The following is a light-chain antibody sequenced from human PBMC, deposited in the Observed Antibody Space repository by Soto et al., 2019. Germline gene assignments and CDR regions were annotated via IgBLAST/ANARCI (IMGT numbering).Light chain of an antibody. CDR2: AAS. J-gene: IGKJ3*01. V-gene: IGKV3-15*01. CDR3: QDYSTWPLFT. Sequence: EIVVTQSPGILSVSPGDRATLSCRASQSVGRNLAWYQQKPGQAPTLLIYAASTRATGLPARFSGSGSGTDFTLTISSLQSEDFAVYYCQDYSTWPLFTFGPGTRVDIK. CDR1: QSVGRN.